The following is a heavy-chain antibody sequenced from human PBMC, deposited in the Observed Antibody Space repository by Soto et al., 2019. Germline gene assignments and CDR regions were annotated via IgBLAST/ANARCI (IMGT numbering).Heavy chain of an antibody. CDR2: ISYDGSNK. J-gene: IGHJ4*02. CDR3: APGYCSGDSCYPPLY. Sequence: GGSLRLSCAASGFTFGSYAMHWVRQAPGKGLEWVAVISYDGSNKYYADSVKGRFTISRDNSKNTLYLQMNSLRAEDTAVYYCAPGYCSGDSCYPPLYWGQGTLVTVSS. D-gene: IGHD2-15*01. CDR1: GFTFGSYA. V-gene: IGHV3-30-3*01.